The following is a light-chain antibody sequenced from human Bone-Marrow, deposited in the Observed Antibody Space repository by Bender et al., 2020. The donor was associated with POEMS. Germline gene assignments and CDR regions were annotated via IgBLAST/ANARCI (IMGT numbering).Light chain of an antibody. CDR2: EVT. CDR3: NSFTYTGTLV. J-gene: IGLJ2*01. V-gene: IGLV2-14*01. Sequence: QSALTQPASVSGSPGQSITISCTGTSSDFNSYNYVSWYQQHPGTAPKLIIYEVTNRPSGISNRFSGSKSGNTASLTISGPQAEDEAHYYCNSFTYTGTLVFGGGTRLTVL. CDR1: SSDFNSYNY.